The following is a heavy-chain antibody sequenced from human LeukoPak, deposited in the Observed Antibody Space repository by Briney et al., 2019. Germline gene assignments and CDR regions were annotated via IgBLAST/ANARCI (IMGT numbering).Heavy chain of an antibody. D-gene: IGHD6-13*01. Sequence: GGSLRLSCAASGFSVRTTYMSWVRQAPGKGLEWVAFIRYDANKKYYADSMKGRFTISRDNSKNSLYLQMNSLRAEDTAVYYCARAGSSSWYGFNYWGQGTLVTVSS. J-gene: IGHJ4*02. CDR3: ARAGSSSWYGFNY. CDR1: GFSVRTTY. CDR2: IRYDANKK. V-gene: IGHV3-30*02.